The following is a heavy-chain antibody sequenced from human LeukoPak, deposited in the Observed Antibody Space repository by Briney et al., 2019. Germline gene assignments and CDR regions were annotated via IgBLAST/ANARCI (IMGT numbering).Heavy chain of an antibody. V-gene: IGHV3-33*08. J-gene: IGHJ5*02. Sequence: GGALRLSCAASVLTFSRYGMHWVRQAPGKGLEWVAVIWYDGSNKYYADSVKGRFTISRDNSKNTLYLQMNSLRAEDTAVYYCARDSLYSGYQPWGQGTLVTVSS. CDR3: ARDSLYSGYQP. D-gene: IGHD5-12*01. CDR2: IWYDGSNK. CDR1: VLTFSRYG.